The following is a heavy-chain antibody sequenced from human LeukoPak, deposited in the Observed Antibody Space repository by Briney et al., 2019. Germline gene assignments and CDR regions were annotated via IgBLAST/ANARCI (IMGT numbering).Heavy chain of an antibody. CDR3: AKPISGGLAVTADWFHP. J-gene: IGHJ5*01. CDR1: GFSFSVYA. D-gene: IGHD6-19*01. CDR2: INANSGTT. V-gene: IGHV3-23*01. Sequence: GRSLRPSCTASGFSFSVYAMSWHRHPHRKGLEWVSTINANSGTTSYAASLRGRFTITRDNSKNTLYLQLNTLRADDTATYSCAKPISGGLAVTADWFHPWGQGTLVVVSS.